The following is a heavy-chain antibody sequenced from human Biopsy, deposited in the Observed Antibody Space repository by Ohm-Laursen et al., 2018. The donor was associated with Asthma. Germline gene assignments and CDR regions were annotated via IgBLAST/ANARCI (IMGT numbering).Heavy chain of an antibody. V-gene: IGHV3-53*01. J-gene: IGHJ4*02. D-gene: IGHD4-23*01. CDR2: IYSGGTS. CDR1: GFAVSRDH. CDR3: ARGDSGNWSHYYFDY. Sequence: SLRLSCAASGFAVSRDHMFWVRQAPGKGLEWVSVIYSGGTSHTADSVRGRFTISRDYSNNTLYLQMHSLRAEDTAVYYCARGDSGNWSHYYFDYWGQGTLVTVSS.